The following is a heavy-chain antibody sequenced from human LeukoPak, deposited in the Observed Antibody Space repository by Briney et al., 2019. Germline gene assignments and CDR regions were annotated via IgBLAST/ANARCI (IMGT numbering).Heavy chain of an antibody. V-gene: IGHV3-74*01. CDR2: INSDGSTT. D-gene: IGHD2/OR15-2a*01. CDR3: ARAARADCTSPTCHSWLAP. Sequence: GGSLRLSYAASGFTFSSYAMSWVRQAPGKGLVWVSRINSDGSTTTYADSVKGRFTISRDNAKNTLYLQMNSLRAEDTAVYYCARAARADCTSPTCHSWLAPWGQGTQVTVSS. J-gene: IGHJ5*02. CDR1: GFTFSSYA.